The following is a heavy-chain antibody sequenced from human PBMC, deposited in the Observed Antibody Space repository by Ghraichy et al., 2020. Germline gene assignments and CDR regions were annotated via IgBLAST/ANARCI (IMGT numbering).Heavy chain of an antibody. CDR2: ISRDGSST. CDR3: AKVQCSSCANPHDYDAFDI. D-gene: IGHD2-15*01. V-gene: IGHV3-64*02. J-gene: IGHJ3*02. CDR1: GFSFSAYS. Sequence: GESLNISCAASGFSFSAYSMHWVRQAPGKGLEYVSAISRDGSSTYYADSVKGRFIISRDNAKNTLFLQMGSLRVEDMAVYHCAKVQCSSCANPHDYDAFDIWGQGTMVTVSS.